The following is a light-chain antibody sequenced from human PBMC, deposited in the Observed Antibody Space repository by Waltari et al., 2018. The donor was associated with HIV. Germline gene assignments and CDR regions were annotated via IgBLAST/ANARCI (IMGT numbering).Light chain of an antibody. CDR1: PSHLFNSNKKNY. CDR3: QQYFLTPPG. J-gene: IGKJ1*01. V-gene: IGKV4-1*01. CDR2: WAS. Sequence: DVVMTQTPDALVGSLGQRVTLNRKSSPSHLFNSNKKNYLGWYQQKPGQPPKLLLYWASTRESGVPGRFSGSGSGTDFTVTISSLQAEDAAIYYCQQYFLTPPGFGQGTRVEIK.